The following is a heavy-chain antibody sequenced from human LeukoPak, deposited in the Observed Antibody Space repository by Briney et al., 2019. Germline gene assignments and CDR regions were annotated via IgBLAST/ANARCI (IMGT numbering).Heavy chain of an antibody. CDR3: ARSGGSGYDSRYYSYYYVDV. J-gene: IGHJ6*03. D-gene: IGHD5-12*01. Sequence: GGSLRLSCAASGFTFDDYAMHWVRQAPGEGLEWVSGITWNSGSIGYADSVKGRFTISRDNAKNSLYLQMNSLRAEDMALYYCARSGGSGYDSRYYSYYYVDVWGKGTTVTVSS. CDR2: ITWNSGSI. V-gene: IGHV3-9*03. CDR1: GFTFDDYA.